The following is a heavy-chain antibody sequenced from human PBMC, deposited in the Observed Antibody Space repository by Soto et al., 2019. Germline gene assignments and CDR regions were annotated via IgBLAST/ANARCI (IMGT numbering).Heavy chain of an antibody. Sequence: QVQLQESGPGLVKPSQILSLTCTVSGGSISSGDYYWSWIRQPPGKGLEWIGYIYYSGSTYYNPSLKSRVTISVDTSKNQFSLKLSSVTAADTAVYYCARGGDYYDSSGYYGPGYFDLWGRGTLVTVSS. V-gene: IGHV4-30-4*01. CDR2: IYYSGST. D-gene: IGHD3-22*01. CDR1: GGSISSGDYY. J-gene: IGHJ2*01. CDR3: ARGGDYYDSSGYYGPGYFDL.